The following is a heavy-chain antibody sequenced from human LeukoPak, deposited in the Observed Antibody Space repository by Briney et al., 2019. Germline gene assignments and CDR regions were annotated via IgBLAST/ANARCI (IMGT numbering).Heavy chain of an antibody. CDR2: INPNSGGT. CDR3: ARWPTATYGFDP. J-gene: IGHJ5*02. V-gene: IGHV1-2*06. D-gene: IGHD4-17*01. CDR1: GYTFTGYY. Sequence: ASVKVSCKASGYTFTGYYMHWVRQAPGQGLEWMGRINPNSGGTNYAQKFQGRVTMTRDTSISTAYMELSRLRSDDTAVYYCARWPTATYGFDPWGQGTLVTVSS.